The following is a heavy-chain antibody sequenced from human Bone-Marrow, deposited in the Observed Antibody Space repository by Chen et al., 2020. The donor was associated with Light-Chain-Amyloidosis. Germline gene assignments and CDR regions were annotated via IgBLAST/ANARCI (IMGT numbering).Heavy chain of an antibody. CDR3: ARDRFAFDS. J-gene: IGHJ3*01. Sequence: QVQLVQSGAEMKKPGASVKLSCKSSGNTFTTFYMHWVRQAPGQGLEWMGVIHPGSGDTNYAHKIQGRFTMTRDTSTSTVYMELSSLRSEDTAMYYRARDRFAFDSWGQGTMVTVSS. CDR1: GNTFTTFY. CDR2: IHPGSGDT. V-gene: IGHV1-46*01.